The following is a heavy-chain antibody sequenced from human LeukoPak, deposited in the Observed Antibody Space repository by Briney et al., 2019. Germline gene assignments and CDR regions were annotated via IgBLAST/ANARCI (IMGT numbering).Heavy chain of an antibody. V-gene: IGHV3-30*02. J-gene: IGHJ6*03. CDR2: IRYDGGNK. CDR1: GFTFSSYG. CDR3: AKDGSFYYMDV. Sequence: GGSLRLSCAASGFTFSSYGMHWVRQAPGKGLEGVAFIRYDGGNKYYADSVKGRFTISTDNSKNTLYLQMNSLRAEDTAVYYCAKDGSFYYMDVWGKGTTVTVSS.